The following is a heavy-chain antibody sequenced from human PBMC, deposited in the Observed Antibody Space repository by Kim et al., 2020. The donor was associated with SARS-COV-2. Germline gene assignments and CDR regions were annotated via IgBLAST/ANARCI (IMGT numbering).Heavy chain of an antibody. D-gene: IGHD3-10*01. CDR3: AKDRMVRGIIIDYLDY. V-gene: IGHV3-33*06. Sequence: GGSLRLSCAASGFTFSSYGMHWVRQAPGKGLEWVAGIWYDGSKKDYADSVKGRFTISRDNSKSMLYLQMNSLRVEDTAVYYCAKDRMVRGIIIDYLDYWGQGTLVTVSS. J-gene: IGHJ4*02. CDR1: GFTFSSYG. CDR2: IWYDGSKK.